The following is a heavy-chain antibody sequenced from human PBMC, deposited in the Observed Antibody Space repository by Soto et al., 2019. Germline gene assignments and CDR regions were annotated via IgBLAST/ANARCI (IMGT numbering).Heavy chain of an antibody. CDR1: GFSLTTSGVT. CDR3: AHSSGRKGAFDY. J-gene: IGHJ4*02. CDR2: IYWNNDQ. Sequence: SGPTLVNPTETLTLTCTFSGFSLTTSGVTVGWIRQPPGKALEWLALIYWNNDQRDSPSLKIRLTITNDTSRIQPVLTMTNMDPVDTALYVCAHSSGRKGAFDYWGKETLFTV. D-gene: IGHD1-1*01. V-gene: IGHV2-5*01.